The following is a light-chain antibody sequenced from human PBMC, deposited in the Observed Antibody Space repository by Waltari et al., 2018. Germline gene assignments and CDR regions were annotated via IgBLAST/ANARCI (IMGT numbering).Light chain of an antibody. CDR1: YNIIRY. J-gene: IGKJ1*01. CDR2: GAS. CDR3: QQYNDWPRT. Sequence: EIRMTQSPATLPVSPGDTANPSCRASYNIIRYLAWYQQRPGRAPRLLIYGASTRATGVPARFTGSGSGTEFTLAINSLQSEDFAVYYCQQYNDWPRTFGQGTKVEI. V-gene: IGKV3-15*01.